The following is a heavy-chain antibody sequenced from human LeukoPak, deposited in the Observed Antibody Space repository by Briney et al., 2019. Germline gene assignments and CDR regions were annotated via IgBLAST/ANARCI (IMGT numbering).Heavy chain of an antibody. J-gene: IGHJ4*02. CDR1: GFTFSTHA. CDR3: TKSLYCSAGSCYKFDY. Sequence: GGSLRLSCTASGFTFSTHALSWVRRAPGKGLEWVSTIGNKGGTYYVDSVKGRFTISRDNSKYTLYLQMDSLRADDTAVYYCTKSLYCSAGSCYKFDYWGQGTLVTVSS. V-gene: IGHV3-23*01. D-gene: IGHD2-15*01. CDR2: IGNKGGT.